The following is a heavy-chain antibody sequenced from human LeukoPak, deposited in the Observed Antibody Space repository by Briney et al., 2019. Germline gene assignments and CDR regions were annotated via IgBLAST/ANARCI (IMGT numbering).Heavy chain of an antibody. CDR3: ARARVRSYSYDSDGSYTSDWIFDL. D-gene: IGHD3-22*01. V-gene: IGHV4-59*01. CDR2: IYDVVNP. J-gene: IGHJ2*01. Sequence: PSETLSLTCIVSGGSITSYYWSWIRQPPGKGLEWIGYIYDVVNPNYNPSLRSRVTISIGTSKDQFSLRLSSVTAADTAVYYCARARVRSYSYDSDGSYTSDWIFDLWGRGTLVSLSS. CDR1: GGSITSYY.